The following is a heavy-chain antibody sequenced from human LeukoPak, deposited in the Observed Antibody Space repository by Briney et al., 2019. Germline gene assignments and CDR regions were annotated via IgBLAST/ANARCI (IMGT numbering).Heavy chain of an antibody. J-gene: IGHJ4*02. D-gene: IGHD1-26*01. CDR2: ISSIGSTI. V-gene: IGHV3-11*01. CDR3: ARQVGSISGSYVSYYFDY. CDR1: GFTFSDYY. Sequence: PGGSLRLSCAASGFTFSDYYMSWIRQAPGKGLEWVSYISSIGSTIYYADSVKGRFTISRDNAKTSLYLKMNSLRAEDTAVYYCARQVGSISGSYVSYYFDYWGQGTLVTVSS.